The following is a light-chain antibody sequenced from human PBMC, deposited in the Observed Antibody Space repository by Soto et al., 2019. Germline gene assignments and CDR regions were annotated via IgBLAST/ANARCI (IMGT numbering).Light chain of an antibody. CDR3: SSYTSSSTLEYV. Sequence: QSALTQPASVSGSPGQSITISCTGTSSDAGGYNYVSWYQQHPGKAPKLMIYEVSNRPSGVSNRFSGSKSGNTASLTISGLQAEDEADYYCSSYTSSSTLEYVFGTGTKVTVL. J-gene: IGLJ1*01. V-gene: IGLV2-14*01. CDR2: EVS. CDR1: SSDAGGYNY.